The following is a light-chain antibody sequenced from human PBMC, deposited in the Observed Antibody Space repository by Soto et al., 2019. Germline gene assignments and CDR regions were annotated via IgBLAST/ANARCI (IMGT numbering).Light chain of an antibody. CDR2: EGS. Sequence: QSVLTQPASVSGSPGQSITLSCTRTGSGVESYNLVSWYQHHPGKAPKLIIYEGSQRPSGVSDRFSGSRSGNTASLTISGLQAEDEADYYCSSYAHGVVFGGGTKLTVL. J-gene: IGLJ2*01. CDR3: SSYAHGVV. V-gene: IGLV2-23*01. CDR1: GSGVESYNL.